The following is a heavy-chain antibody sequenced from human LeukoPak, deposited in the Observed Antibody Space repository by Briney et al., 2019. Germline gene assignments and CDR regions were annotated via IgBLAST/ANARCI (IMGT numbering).Heavy chain of an antibody. CDR2: ISGTGSST. J-gene: IGHJ3*02. CDR3: VGNRVRIAAAGDGFDI. D-gene: IGHD6-13*01. Sequence: PGGSLRLSCAASGXTFSSYAMSWVRQAPGKGLEWVSAISGTGSSTYSADSVKGRFTISRDNSKNTLYLQMNTLRAEDTAVYYCVGNRVRIAAAGDGFDIWGQGTMVTVSS. CDR1: GXTFSSYA. V-gene: IGHV3-23*01.